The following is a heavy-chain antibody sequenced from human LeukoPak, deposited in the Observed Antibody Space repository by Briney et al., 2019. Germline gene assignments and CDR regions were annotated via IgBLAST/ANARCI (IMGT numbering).Heavy chain of an antibody. Sequence: PSETLSLTCTVSGGSISSSSYYWGWIRQPPGRGLEWIGSIYYSGSTYYNPSPKSRVTISVDTSKNQFSLKLSSVTAADTAVYYCARPLEGSGSYYEPRLPPHAFDIWGQGTMVTVSS. J-gene: IGHJ3*02. CDR2: IYYSGST. CDR1: GGSISSSSYY. CDR3: ARPLEGSGSYYEPRLPPHAFDI. V-gene: IGHV4-39*01. D-gene: IGHD3-10*01.